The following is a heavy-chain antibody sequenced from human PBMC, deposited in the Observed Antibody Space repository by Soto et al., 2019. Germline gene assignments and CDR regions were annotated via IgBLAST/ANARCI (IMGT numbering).Heavy chain of an antibody. D-gene: IGHD5-18*01. CDR1: GGTFSSYA. V-gene: IGHV1-69*13. J-gene: IGHJ6*02. CDR2: IIPIFGTA. CDR3: AREGGGGYTYGTEYYGMDF. Sequence: XSVKVSCKASGGTFSSYAISWVRQAPGQGLEWMGGIIPIFGTANYAQKFQGRVTITADESTSTAYMELTRLRSEDTAVSYCAREGGGGYTYGTEYYGMDFSGQGSTVTGSS.